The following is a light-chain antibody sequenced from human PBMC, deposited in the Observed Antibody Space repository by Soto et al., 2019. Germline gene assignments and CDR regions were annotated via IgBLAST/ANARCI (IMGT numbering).Light chain of an antibody. J-gene: IGKJ1*01. CDR2: GAS. CDR3: QQHDTSPRT. CDR1: QTVNSIY. Sequence: EIVLTQSPGTLSLYRGERATLSCRASQTVNSIYFAWYQRKPGQAPRLLIYGASNRATGIPDRFSGSGSGTDFTLTISRLEAEDFGVYYCQQHDTSPRTFGQGTKVEIK. V-gene: IGKV3-20*01.